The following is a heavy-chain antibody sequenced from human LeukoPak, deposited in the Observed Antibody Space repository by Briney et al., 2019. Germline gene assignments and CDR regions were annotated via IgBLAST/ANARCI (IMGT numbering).Heavy chain of an antibody. Sequence: ASVKVSCKASGYTFTDYGLSWVRLAPGQGLEWMGWISVHNGNTIYAQKFQGRLTVTTDTSTSTAYMELRSLRSDDTAVYYCASGSPSNAFDIWGQGTMVTVSS. CDR1: GYTFTDYG. V-gene: IGHV1-18*01. CDR2: ISVHNGNT. D-gene: IGHD3-10*01. J-gene: IGHJ3*02. CDR3: ASGSPSNAFDI.